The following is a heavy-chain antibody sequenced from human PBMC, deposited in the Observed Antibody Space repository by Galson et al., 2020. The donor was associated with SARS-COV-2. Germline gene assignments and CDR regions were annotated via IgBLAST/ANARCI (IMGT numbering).Heavy chain of an antibody. V-gene: IGHV4-61*02. D-gene: IGHD2-21*02. CDR3: ARGDMYAGDFSEYYYYGMDV. CDR1: GGSISSGSYY. Sequence: SETLSLTCTVSGGSISSGSYYWSWIRQPAGQGLEWIGRIYTSGSTNYNPSLKSRVTISVDTSKNQFSLKLGSVTAADTAVYYCARGDMYAGDFSEYYYYGMDVWSQGTTVTVSS. J-gene: IGHJ6*02. CDR2: IYTSGST.